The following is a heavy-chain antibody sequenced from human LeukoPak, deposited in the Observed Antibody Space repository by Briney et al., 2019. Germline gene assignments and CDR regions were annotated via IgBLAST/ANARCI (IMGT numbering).Heavy chain of an antibody. V-gene: IGHV4-39*02. CDR1: DKSISTNSYH. D-gene: IGHD2-15*01. Sequence: PPETLSLTCTVSDKSISTNSYHWGWIRQPPGKGLECIGSIYSGGSTYYSPSLKSRVTISVDTSKNQFSLKLSSVTATDTAVYYCAKDSLYCSGGSCYSNSRPDYWGQGTLVTVSS. CDR2: IYSGGST. CDR3: AKDSLYCSGGSCYSNSRPDY. J-gene: IGHJ4*02.